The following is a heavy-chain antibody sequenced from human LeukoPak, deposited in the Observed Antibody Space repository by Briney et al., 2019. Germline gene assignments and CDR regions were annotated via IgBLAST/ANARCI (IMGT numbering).Heavy chain of an antibody. CDR2: IYTSGST. D-gene: IGHD2/OR15-2a*01. Sequence: SETLSLTCTVSGGSISSHYWSWIRQPAWKGLEWIGRIYTSGSTNYNPPLKSRVTMSVYTSKNQFSLKLSSVTAADTAVYYCARAALEYGLAGRYYHYYMDVWGKETTVTISS. J-gene: IGHJ6*03. CDR1: GGSISSHY. V-gene: IGHV4-4*07. CDR3: ARAALEYGLAGRYYHYYMDV.